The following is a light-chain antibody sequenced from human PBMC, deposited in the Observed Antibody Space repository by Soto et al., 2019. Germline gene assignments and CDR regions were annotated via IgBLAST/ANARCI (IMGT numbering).Light chain of an antibody. Sequence: EIVLTQSPGTLSLSPGERATLSCRASQSVGSNFLAWYQQKPGQAPRLLISGASSRATGIPDRFSGSVSGTDFTLTISRLEPEDFAVYYCQQYGNFPYTFGQGTKLEIK. CDR1: QSVGSNF. V-gene: IGKV3-20*01. CDR2: GAS. CDR3: QQYGNFPYT. J-gene: IGKJ2*01.